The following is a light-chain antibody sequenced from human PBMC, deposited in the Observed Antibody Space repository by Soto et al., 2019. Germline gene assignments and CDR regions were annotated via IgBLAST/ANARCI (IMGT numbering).Light chain of an antibody. Sequence: DIVMTQSPDSLAVSLGERATINCKSRQSVLYSSNNKNYLAWYQQKPGQPPKLLIYWASTRESGVPDRFSGSGSGKDFTLTISSLQAEDVAVYYCQQYYRPWTFGQGTKVEIK. J-gene: IGKJ1*01. CDR2: WAS. CDR3: QQYYRPWT. CDR1: QSVLYSSNNKNY. V-gene: IGKV4-1*01.